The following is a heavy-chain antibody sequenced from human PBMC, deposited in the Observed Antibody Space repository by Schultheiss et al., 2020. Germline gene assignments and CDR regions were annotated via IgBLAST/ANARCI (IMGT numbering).Heavy chain of an antibody. CDR3: AKGGYGAYYYYMDV. CDR2: ISTASVTM. V-gene: IGHV3-48*01. D-gene: IGHD5-12*01. Sequence: GESLKISCAASGFSFSTYNMNWVRQAPGKGLEWVSYISTASVTMYYADSVKGRFTISRDNSKNTLYLQMNSLRAEDTAVYYCAKGGYGAYYYYMDVWGKGTTVTVSS. J-gene: IGHJ6*03. CDR1: GFSFSTYN.